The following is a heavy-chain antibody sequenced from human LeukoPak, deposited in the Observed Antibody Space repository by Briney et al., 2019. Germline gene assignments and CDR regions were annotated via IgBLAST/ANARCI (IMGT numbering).Heavy chain of an antibody. D-gene: IGHD2-15*01. J-gene: IGHJ1*01. V-gene: IGHV1-18*01. CDR1: GYTFTSYG. CDR3: ARGNCSGGSCYPSTEYFQH. CDR2: INAYNGNT. Sequence: GASVTVSCKASGYTFTSYGISWVRQAPGQGLAWMGWINAYNGNTNYAQKLQGRVIMTTDTCTSTAYMELRSLRSDDTDVYYCARGNCSGGSCYPSTEYFQHWGQGTLVTVSS.